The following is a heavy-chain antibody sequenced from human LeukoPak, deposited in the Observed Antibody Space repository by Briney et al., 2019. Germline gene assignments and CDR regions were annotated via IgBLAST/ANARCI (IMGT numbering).Heavy chain of an antibody. Sequence: SLRLSCVASGFTFDDYAMHWVRQAPGKGLEWVSGISWNSGSIGYADSVKGRFTISRDNAKNSLYLQMNSLRAEDTALYYCAKGNLSGWYSYYFDYWGQGTLVTVSS. CDR3: AKGNLSGWYSYYFDY. CDR1: GFTFDDYA. CDR2: ISWNSGSI. V-gene: IGHV3-9*01. J-gene: IGHJ4*02. D-gene: IGHD6-19*01.